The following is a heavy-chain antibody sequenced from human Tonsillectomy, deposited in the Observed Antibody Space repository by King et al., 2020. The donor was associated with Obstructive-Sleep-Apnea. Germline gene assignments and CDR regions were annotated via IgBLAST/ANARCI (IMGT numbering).Heavy chain of an antibody. D-gene: IGHD1-14*01. CDR2: IYYSGST. CDR1: GGSISSYY. Sequence: QLQESGPGLVKPSETLSLTCTVSGGSISSYYWSWIRQPPGKGLEWIGYIYYSGSTNYNPSLKSRVTISVDTSKNQFSLKLSSVTAADTAVYYCARASGGYYFDYWGQGTLVTVSS. CDR3: ARASGGYYFDY. V-gene: IGHV4-59*01. J-gene: IGHJ4*02.